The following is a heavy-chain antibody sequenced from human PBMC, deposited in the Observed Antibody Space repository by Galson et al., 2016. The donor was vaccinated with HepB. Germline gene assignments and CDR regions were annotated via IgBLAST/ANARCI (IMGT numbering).Heavy chain of an antibody. Sequence: SLRLSCAVSGFIFSSYSMNWVRQAPGKGLEWISSISSSSNYIDYADSVRGRFTISRDNSNNTVHVQMNSLRAEDTAVYYCARSLSVDLSPRFGLHFDYWGQGTLVTVSS. CDR1: GFIFSSYS. J-gene: IGHJ4*02. CDR3: ARSLSVDLSPRFGLHFDY. CDR2: ISSSSNYI. D-gene: IGHD3-10*02. V-gene: IGHV3-21*01.